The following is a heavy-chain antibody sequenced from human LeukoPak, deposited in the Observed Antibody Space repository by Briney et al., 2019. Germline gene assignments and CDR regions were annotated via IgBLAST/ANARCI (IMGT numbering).Heavy chain of an antibody. D-gene: IGHD1-26*01. CDR1: GFTFSNFW. V-gene: IGHV3-7*03. J-gene: IGHJ4*02. Sequence: GESLRLSCTASGFTFSNFWMGWVRQAPGKGLEWVANIKQDETEKFYLGSVKGRFTISRDNAKNSLYLQMNSLRVEDTALYYCVRDVSGSYLDYWGQGTLVTVSS. CDR2: IKQDETEK. CDR3: VRDVSGSYLDY.